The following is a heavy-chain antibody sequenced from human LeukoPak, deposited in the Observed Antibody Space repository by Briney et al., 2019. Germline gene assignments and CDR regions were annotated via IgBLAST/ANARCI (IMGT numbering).Heavy chain of an antibody. CDR1: GYSFTSYW. D-gene: IGHD3-10*01. J-gene: IGHJ5*02. CDR2: IYPGDSDT. V-gene: IGHV5-51*01. Sequence: GESLKISCKGSGYSFTSYWIGWVRQMPGKGLEWMGIIYPGDSDTRYSPSFQGQVTISADKSISTAYLQWSSLKASDTAMYYCARTMVRGVIMPIFPFDPWGQGTLVTVSS. CDR3: ARTMVRGVIMPIFPFDP.